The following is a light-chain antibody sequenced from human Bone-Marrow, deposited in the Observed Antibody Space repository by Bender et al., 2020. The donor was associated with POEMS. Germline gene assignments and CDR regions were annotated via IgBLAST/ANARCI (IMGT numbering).Light chain of an antibody. J-gene: IGLJ2*01. CDR2: DVN. V-gene: IGLV2-14*01. CDR1: SSDVGGYNY. CDR3: ISYAGTYTRVV. Sequence: QSALTQPASVSGSPGQSITISCTGPSSDVGGYNYVSWYQQYPGKAPKLMIYDVNNRPSGVSNRFSGSKSGNTASLTISGLQAEDEADYYCISYAGTYTRVVIGGGTKLTVL.